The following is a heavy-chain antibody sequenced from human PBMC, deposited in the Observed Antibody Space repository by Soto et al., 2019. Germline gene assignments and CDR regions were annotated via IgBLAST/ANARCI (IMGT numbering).Heavy chain of an antibody. CDR1: GFSVSTNY. V-gene: IGHV3-66*03. CDR3: VKDSIYSGSPADGFHH. J-gene: IGHJ1*01. Sequence: VQLVESGGGLIQAGGSRRLSCRVSGFSVSTNYMAWVRQVPGKGLEWASVIYSSGQTYYPDSVQGRFTISRDNSKNTLYLQMSSLSTEDTAMYYCVKDSIYSGSPADGFHHWGQGAPVIVTS. CDR2: IYSSGQT. D-gene: IGHD1-26*01.